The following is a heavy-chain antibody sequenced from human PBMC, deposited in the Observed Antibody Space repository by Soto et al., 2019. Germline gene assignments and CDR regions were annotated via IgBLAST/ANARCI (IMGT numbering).Heavy chain of an antibody. CDR1: GYTFTSYG. D-gene: IGHD7-27*01. V-gene: IGHV1-18*01. Sequence: QVQLVQSGAEVKRPGASVKVSCKASGYTFTSYGIIWVRQAPGQGLEWMGWINSNNGNTDYAQMLQGRLTMSTDTSTTTVYMELRSLRSDDTAVYFCARDTPRLQTTGGIDYWGQGTLVTVSS. CDR2: INSNNGNT. CDR3: ARDTPRLQTTGGIDY. J-gene: IGHJ4*02.